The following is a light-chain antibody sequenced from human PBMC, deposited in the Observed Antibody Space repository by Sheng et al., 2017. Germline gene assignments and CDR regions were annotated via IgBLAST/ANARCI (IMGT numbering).Light chain of an antibody. CDR2: SAS. Sequence: IVMTQSPDSLAVSLGERATIYCKSSQSLFYSSKNKNYLAWYQHKPGQPPRLLIYSASIRASGVPDRFSGGGSGTAFTLTISSLQAEDVAVYYCQQYYTTLSLTFGGGTKVEIK. J-gene: IGKJ4*01. CDR1: QSLFYSSKNKNY. CDR3: QQYYTTLSLT. V-gene: IGKV4-1*01.